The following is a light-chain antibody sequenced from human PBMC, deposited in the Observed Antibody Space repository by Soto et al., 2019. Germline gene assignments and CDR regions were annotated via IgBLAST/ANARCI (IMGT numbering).Light chain of an antibody. J-gene: IGKJ1*01. V-gene: IGKV3-15*01. CDR2: TAS. CDR3: QQYNNWPGT. Sequence: ETVMTQSPATLSVSPGERATLSCRASQSVSSNLAWYQHKPGQAPRLLIYTASTRATGIPARFSGSGSETEFTLSISSLQSEDFAVYYCQQYNNWPGTFGQGTKVEVQ. CDR1: QSVSSN.